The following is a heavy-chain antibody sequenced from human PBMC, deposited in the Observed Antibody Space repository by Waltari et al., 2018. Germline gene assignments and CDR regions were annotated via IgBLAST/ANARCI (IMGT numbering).Heavy chain of an antibody. V-gene: IGHV3-23*01. D-gene: IGHD6-19*01. CDR2: ISGSGGST. J-gene: IGHJ4*02. CDR1: GFTFSSYA. CDR3: AKDTSPGIAVAGPFDY. Sequence: EVQLLESGGGLVQPGGSLRLSCAASGFTFSSYAMSWVRQAPGKGLEWVSAISGSGGSTYYADSVKGRFTISRDNSKNTLYLQMNSLRAEDTAVYYCAKDTSPGIAVAGPFDYWGQGTLVTVSS.